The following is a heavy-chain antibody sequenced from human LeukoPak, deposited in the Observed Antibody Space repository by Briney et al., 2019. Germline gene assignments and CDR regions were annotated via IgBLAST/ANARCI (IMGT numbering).Heavy chain of an antibody. V-gene: IGHV1-2*02. CDR3: ARDGSLGY. CDR2: INPNSGGT. CDR1: GYTFTVYF. J-gene: IGHJ4*02. D-gene: IGHD5-12*01. Sequence: GASVKVSCKASGYTFTVYFMHWVRQAPGQGLEWMGWINPNSGGTNYAQKFQGRVTMTRDTSISTAYMGLTRLGSDDTAVYYCARDGSLGYWGQGTLVTVSS.